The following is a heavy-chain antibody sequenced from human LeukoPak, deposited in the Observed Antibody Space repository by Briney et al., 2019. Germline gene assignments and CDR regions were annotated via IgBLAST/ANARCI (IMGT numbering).Heavy chain of an antibody. V-gene: IGHV3-23*01. CDR3: AQQVGYCSSGSCYFTY. CDR1: GFTFSSYA. J-gene: IGHJ1*01. Sequence: GGSLRLSCEASGFTFSSYAMSWVRQAPGKGLEWVSAISGSGVTTPYAGSVKGRFSISRDNSKNTLYLQMNSLRAEDTALYYCAQQVGYCSSGSCYFTYWGQGTLVTVSS. D-gene: IGHD2-15*01. CDR2: ISGSGVTT.